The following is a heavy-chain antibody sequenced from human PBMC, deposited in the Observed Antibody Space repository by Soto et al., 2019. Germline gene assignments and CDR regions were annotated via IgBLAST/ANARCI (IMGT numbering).Heavy chain of an antibody. CDR1: GFTVSSSY. V-gene: IGHV3-53*01. D-gene: IGHD5-12*01. J-gene: IGHJ4*02. CDR3: AREHSGYDLGLGY. CDR2: IYGGGRT. Sequence: EVQLVESGGGLIQPGGSLRLSCVGSGFTVSSSYMSWVRQAPGKGLECVSVIYGGGRTLYADSVKGRFTISRDNSRNTLFLQMNSLRVDDTAVYYCAREHSGYDLGLGYWGQGTLVTVSS.